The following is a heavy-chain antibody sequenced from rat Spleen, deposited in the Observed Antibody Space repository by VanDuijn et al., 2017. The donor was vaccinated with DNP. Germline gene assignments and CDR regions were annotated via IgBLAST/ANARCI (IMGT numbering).Heavy chain of an antibody. Sequence: EVQLVESGGGLVQPGRSMKLSCAASGFNFSDYNMAWVLQAPTKGLEWVASISFDGGCTYYRDPEKGRFTISRDNAKSTLFLQMESLRSEDSAPYYCANDLTSYGSQYYFDYWGQGVMVTVTS. J-gene: IGHJ2*01. V-gene: IGHV5-20*01. D-gene: IGHD1-11*01. CDR1: GFNFSDYN. CDR3: ANDLTSYGSQYYFDY. CDR2: ISFDGGCT.